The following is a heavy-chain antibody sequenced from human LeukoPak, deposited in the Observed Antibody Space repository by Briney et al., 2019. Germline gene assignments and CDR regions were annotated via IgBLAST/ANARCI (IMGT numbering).Heavy chain of an antibody. CDR1: GFTVSSNY. CDR2: IYSGGST. CDR3: ARGSVVVVATTPFFDY. D-gene: IGHD2-15*01. V-gene: IGHV3-53*05. Sequence: GGSLRLSCAASGFTVSSNYMSWVRQAPGKGLEWVSVIYSGGSTDYADSVKGRFTISRDNSKNTLYLQMGSLRTEDMAVYYCARGSVVVVATTPFFDYWGQGTLVTVSS. J-gene: IGHJ4*02.